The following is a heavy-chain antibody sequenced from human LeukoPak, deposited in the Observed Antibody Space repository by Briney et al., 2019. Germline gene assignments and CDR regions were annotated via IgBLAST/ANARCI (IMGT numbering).Heavy chain of an antibody. CDR2: ISAYNGNT. D-gene: IGHD3-3*01. Sequence: FXSXGISWVRQAPGQGLEWMGWISAYNGNTNYAQKLQGRVTMTTDTSTSTAYMELRSLRSDDTAVYYCAKVSAEWLLDYWGQGTLVTVSS. J-gene: IGHJ4*02. CDR3: AKVSAEWLLDY. V-gene: IGHV1-18*01. CDR1: FXSXG.